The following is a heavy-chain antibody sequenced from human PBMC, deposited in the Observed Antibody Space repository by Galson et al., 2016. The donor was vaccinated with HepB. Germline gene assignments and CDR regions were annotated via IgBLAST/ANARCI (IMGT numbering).Heavy chain of an antibody. CDR2: IYPGDSDT. V-gene: IGHV5-51*01. D-gene: IGHD4-23*01. CDR3: ARRSGGSLDY. J-gene: IGHJ4*02. Sequence: QSGAEVKKSGESRKISCKGSGSSFTDYWIGWVRQMPGKGLEWMGIIYPGDSDTRYSPSFQGQVTLSAYKTINTAYLQWSSLKASDTAMYYCARRSGGSLDYWGQGTLVTVSS. CDR1: GSSFTDYW.